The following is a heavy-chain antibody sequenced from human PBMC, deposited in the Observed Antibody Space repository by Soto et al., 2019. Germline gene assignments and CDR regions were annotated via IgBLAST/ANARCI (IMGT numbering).Heavy chain of an antibody. J-gene: IGHJ4*02. CDR1: GFSLSTTGAG. CDR3: MYRRVDSDSRLIES. D-gene: IGHD1-26*01. Sequence: QITLKESGLTLVKPTETLTLTCTFSGFSLSTTGAGVGWIRQPPGKALEWLALIYWDDDRRYSPSLKSRLTSTKDPTKHQMVMTMTHMAPVNTATYHCMYRRVDSDSRLIESGGQGALVTVSS. V-gene: IGHV2-5*02. CDR2: IYWDDDR.